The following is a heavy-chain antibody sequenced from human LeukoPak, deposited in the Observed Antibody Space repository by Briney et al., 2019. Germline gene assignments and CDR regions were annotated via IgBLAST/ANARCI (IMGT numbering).Heavy chain of an antibody. CDR1: GYTFTSYH. J-gene: IGHJ4*02. CDR3: AREHSGYSSSWDFDY. V-gene: IGHV1-18*04. D-gene: IGHD6-13*01. Sequence: ASVKVSCKASGYTFTSYHIHWVRQAPGQGLEWMGWISAYNGNTNYAQKLQGRVTMTTDTSTSTAYMELRSLRSDDTAVYYCAREHSGYSSSWDFDYWGQGTLVTVSS. CDR2: ISAYNGNT.